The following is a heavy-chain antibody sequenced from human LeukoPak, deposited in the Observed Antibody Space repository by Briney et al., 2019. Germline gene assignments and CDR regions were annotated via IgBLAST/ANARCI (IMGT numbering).Heavy chain of an antibody. CDR2: INPSGGST. V-gene: IGHV1-46*01. D-gene: IGHD2-2*01. Sequence: GASVKVSCKASGYTFTSYYMHWVRQAPGHGLEWMGIINPSGGSTSYAQKFQGRVTMTRDTSTSTVYMELSSLRSEDTAVYYCARPAVPAVPAAPVYYYYGMDVWGKGTTVIVSS. J-gene: IGHJ6*04. CDR3: ARPAVPAVPAAPVYYYYGMDV. CDR1: GYTFTSYY.